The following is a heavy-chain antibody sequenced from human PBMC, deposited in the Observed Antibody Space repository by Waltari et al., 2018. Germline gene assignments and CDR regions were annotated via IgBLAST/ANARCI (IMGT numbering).Heavy chain of an antibody. V-gene: IGHV4-38-2*01. CDR2: IYHSGRT. Sequence: QVQLQESGPGLVKPSETLSLTCAVSGYSISSGYYWGWIRQPPGKGLEWIGSIYHSGRTCYNPSLKSRVTISVDTSKNQCSLKLSSVTAADTAVYYCARLERAARLDYWGQGTLVTVSS. CDR3: ARLERAARLDY. J-gene: IGHJ4*02. CDR1: GYSISSGYY. D-gene: IGHD6-6*01.